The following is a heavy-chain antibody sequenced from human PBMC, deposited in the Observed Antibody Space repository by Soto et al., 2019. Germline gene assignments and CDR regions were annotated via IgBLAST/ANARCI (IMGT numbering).Heavy chain of an antibody. V-gene: IGHV1-46*01. CDR1: GYTFTSYY. D-gene: IGHD5-18*01. CDR2: INPSGGST. Sequence: ASVKVSCKASGYTFTSYYMHWVRQAPGQGLEWMGIINPSGGSTSYAQKFQGRVTMTRDTSTSTVYKELSSLRSEDTAVYYCARLAILTYGMDVWGQGTTVTVSS. J-gene: IGHJ6*02. CDR3: ARLAILTYGMDV.